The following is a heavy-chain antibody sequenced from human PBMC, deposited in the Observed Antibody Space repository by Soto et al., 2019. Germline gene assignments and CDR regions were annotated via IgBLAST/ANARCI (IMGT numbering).Heavy chain of an antibody. Sequence: QVQLVESGGGVVQPGRSLRLSCAASGFTFSSYAMHWVRQAPGKGLEWVAVISYDGSNKYYADSVKGRFTIYRDNSKNTLYLQMNSLRAEETAVYYCSRDGPSPQQQLAYYFDYWGPGKQVTVSS. J-gene: IGHJ4*02. CDR1: GFTFSSYA. D-gene: IGHD6-13*01. CDR3: SRDGPSPQQQLAYYFDY. CDR2: ISYDGSNK. V-gene: IGHV3-30-3*01.